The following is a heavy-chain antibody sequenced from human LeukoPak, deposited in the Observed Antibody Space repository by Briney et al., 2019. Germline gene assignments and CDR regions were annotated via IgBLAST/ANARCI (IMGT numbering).Heavy chain of an antibody. CDR3: ARVLSSVAAAGFYFDY. J-gene: IGHJ4*02. CDR2: INPNSGGT. CDR1: GYTFTGYY. D-gene: IGHD6-13*01. Sequence: ASVKVSCKASGYTFTGYYMHWVRQAPGQGLEWMGWINPNSGGTNYAQKFQGRVTMTRDTSISTAYMELSRLRSDDTAMYYCARVLSSVAAAGFYFDYWGQGTLVTVSS. V-gene: IGHV1-2*02.